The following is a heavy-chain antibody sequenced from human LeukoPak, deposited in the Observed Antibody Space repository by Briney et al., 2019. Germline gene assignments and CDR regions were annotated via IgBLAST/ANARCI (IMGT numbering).Heavy chain of an antibody. CDR1: GFTFSSYA. J-gene: IGHJ5*02. V-gene: IGHV3-23*01. D-gene: IGHD3-3*01. CDR3: AKDRGSITIFGVVMGWFDP. Sequence: GGSLRLSCAASGFTFSSYAMSWVRQAPGKVLEWVSAISGSGGSTYYADSVKGRFTISRDNSKNTLYLQMNSLRAEDTAVYNCAKDRGSITIFGVVMGWFDPWGQGTLVTVSS. CDR2: ISGSGGST.